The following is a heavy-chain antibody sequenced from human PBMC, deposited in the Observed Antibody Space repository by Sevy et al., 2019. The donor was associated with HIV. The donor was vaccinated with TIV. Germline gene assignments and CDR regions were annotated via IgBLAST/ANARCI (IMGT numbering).Heavy chain of an antibody. CDR2: INPNSGGT. J-gene: IGHJ4*02. CDR3: ARGNLGYCSSTSCYNPFDY. Sequence: ASVKVSCKASGYTFTGYYMHWVRQAPGQGLEWMGWINPNSGGTNYAQKFQGRVTMTRDTSISTAYMELSRLSSDDTAVYYCARGNLGYCSSTSCYNPFDYWGQGTLVTVSS. V-gene: IGHV1-2*02. D-gene: IGHD2-2*01. CDR1: GYTFTGYY.